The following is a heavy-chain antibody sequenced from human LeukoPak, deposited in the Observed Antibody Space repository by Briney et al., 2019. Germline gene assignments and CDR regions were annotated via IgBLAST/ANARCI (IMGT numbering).Heavy chain of an antibody. V-gene: IGHV3-23*01. CDR2: ISGSGGST. J-gene: IGHJ4*02. CDR1: GFTFSSYA. CDR3: AKLPRTGTPFYYFDY. Sequence: GGSLRLSCAASGFTFSSYAMSWVRQAPGKGLEWVSAISGSGGSTYYADSVEGRFTISRDNAKNTLYLQMNSLRAEDTAVYYCAKLPRTGTPFYYFDYWGQGTLVTVSS. D-gene: IGHD1-1*01.